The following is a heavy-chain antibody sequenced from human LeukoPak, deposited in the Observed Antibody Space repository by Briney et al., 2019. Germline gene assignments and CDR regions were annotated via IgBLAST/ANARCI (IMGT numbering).Heavy chain of an antibody. Sequence: ASVKVSCKTSGYTFTSCYMHWVRQAPGQGLEWMGMINPSAGSTRYAQKFQGRVTMTTDTSTSTVYMELSSLRSEDTAVYYCVRVGYCSSSSCSSLDVWGQGTTVTVSS. CDR2: INPSAGST. D-gene: IGHD2-2*03. J-gene: IGHJ6*02. V-gene: IGHV1-46*01. CDR3: VRVGYCSSSSCSSLDV. CDR1: GYTFTSCY.